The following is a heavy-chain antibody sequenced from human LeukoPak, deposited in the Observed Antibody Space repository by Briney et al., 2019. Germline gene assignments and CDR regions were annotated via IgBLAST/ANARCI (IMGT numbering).Heavy chain of an antibody. V-gene: IGHV4-59*08. CDR1: GGSISSYY. J-gene: IGHJ3*02. CDR3: ARRSRDYGDYDAFDI. Sequence: SETLSLTCTVSGGSISSYYWSWIRQPPGKGLEWIGYIYYSGSTNYNPSLKSRVTISVGTSKNQFSLKLSSVTAADTAVYYCARRSRDYGDYDAFDIWGQGTMVTVSS. D-gene: IGHD4-17*01. CDR2: IYYSGST.